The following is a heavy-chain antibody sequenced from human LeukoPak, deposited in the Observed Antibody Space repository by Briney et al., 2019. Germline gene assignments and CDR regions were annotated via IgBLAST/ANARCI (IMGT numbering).Heavy chain of an antibody. D-gene: IGHD3-10*02. V-gene: IGHV3-23*01. CDR2: ISGSGGST. CDR1: GFTFSRNG. J-gene: IGHJ6*04. CDR3: AELGITMIGGV. Sequence: GGSLRLSCAASGFTFSRNGMTWVRQAPGKGLEWVSAISGSGGSTYYADSVKGRFTISRDNSKDTLYLQMNSLRAEDTAVYYCAELGITMIGGVWGKGTTVTISS.